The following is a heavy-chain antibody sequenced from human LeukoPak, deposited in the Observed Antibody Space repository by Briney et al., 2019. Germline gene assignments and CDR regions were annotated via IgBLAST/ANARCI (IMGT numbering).Heavy chain of an antibody. V-gene: IGHV7-4-1*02. CDR2: INTNTGNP. Sequence: GASVKVSCKASGYSFTDYILNWARQAPGQGLEWMGWINTNTGNPTYAQGFIRRFVFSLDTSVSTAYLQISDLKTEDTAVYYCARDYQIGIAVDYNWFDPWGQGTLVTVSS. D-gene: IGHD6-19*01. J-gene: IGHJ5*02. CDR3: ARDYQIGIAVDYNWFDP. CDR1: GYSFTDYI.